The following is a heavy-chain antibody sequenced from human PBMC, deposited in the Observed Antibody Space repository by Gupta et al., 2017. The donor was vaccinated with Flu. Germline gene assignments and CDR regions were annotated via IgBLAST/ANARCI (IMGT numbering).Heavy chain of an antibody. D-gene: IGHD5-12*01. V-gene: IGHV3-15*01. J-gene: IGHJ4*02. CDR2: IRSNFDDGTR. CDR3: ATDNTGYGSAPYFDK. CDR1: GFTFSNAW. Sequence: EGQLVESGGGLVKPGGSLRLSCAASGFTFSNAWMSWVRQVPGKGLEWVGRIRSNFDDGTRDHAAPVRGRFTISRDDSANRLYLQMNNLRSEDAAVYYCATDNTGYGSAPYFDKWGQETLVTVSS.